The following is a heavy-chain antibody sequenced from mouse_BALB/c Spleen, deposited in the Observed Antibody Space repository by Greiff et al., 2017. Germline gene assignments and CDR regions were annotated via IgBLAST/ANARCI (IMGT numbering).Heavy chain of an antibody. V-gene: IGHV5-12-2*01. CDR3: AGGYDDGYAMDY. Sequence: EVMLVESGGGLVQPGGSLKLSCAASGFTFSSYTMSWVRQTPEKRLEWVAYISDGGSYTYYPDSVKGRFTISRDNAKNNLYLQMSSLKSEDTAMYYCAGGYDDGYAMDYWGQGTSVTVSS. CDR1: GFTFSSYT. D-gene: IGHD2-2*01. CDR2: ISDGGSYT. J-gene: IGHJ4*01.